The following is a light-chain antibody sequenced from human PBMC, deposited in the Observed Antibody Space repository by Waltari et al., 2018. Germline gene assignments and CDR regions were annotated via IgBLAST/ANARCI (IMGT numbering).Light chain of an antibody. J-gene: IGKJ4*01. CDR2: DTS. Sequence: EVVLTQSPVTLSLAAGERATLSCRASESVSNYLAGYQQKPGQSPRLLIFDTSKRATGIPARFSGSGYGTDFTLTINNLEAEDFALYYCQQGSILPLTFGGGTKVEI. V-gene: IGKV3-11*01. CDR1: ESVSNY. CDR3: QQGSILPLT.